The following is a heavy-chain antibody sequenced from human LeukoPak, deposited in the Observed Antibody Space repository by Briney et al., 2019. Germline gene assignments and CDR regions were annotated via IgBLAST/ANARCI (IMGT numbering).Heavy chain of an antibody. Sequence: TGGSLRLSCAASGFTFSSYWMAWLRQAPGQGLEWVANINPDGSARYYLYSGEGRFTVRRDNTWSSLSLQMNSLRVEDTARYYCVRDGSLGTVKTAWGQGTMVTVSP. CDR3: VRDGSLGTVKTA. CDR2: INPDGSAR. V-gene: IGHV3-7*01. CDR1: GFTFSSYW. D-gene: IGHD3-16*01. J-gene: IGHJ3*01.